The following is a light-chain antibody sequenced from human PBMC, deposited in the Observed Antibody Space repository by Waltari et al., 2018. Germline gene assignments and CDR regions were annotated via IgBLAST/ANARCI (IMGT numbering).Light chain of an antibody. V-gene: IGKV2-30*02. Sequence: DVVMTQSPLSLPVTLGQPASISCRSSQSLVHSDGKTYLNWFHQRPGQSPRRLIYKVSNRDSGVPDRFSGSGAGTEFKLNINRVEGGDVGVYDCMQGTHWPWTFGQGTKVEIK. CDR1: QSLVHSDGKTY. CDR2: KVS. CDR3: MQGTHWPWT. J-gene: IGKJ1*01.